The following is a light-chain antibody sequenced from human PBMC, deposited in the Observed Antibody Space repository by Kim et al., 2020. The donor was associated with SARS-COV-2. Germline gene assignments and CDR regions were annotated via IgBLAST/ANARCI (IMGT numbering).Light chain of an antibody. CDR2: DAS. J-gene: IGKJ3*01. V-gene: IGKV1-33*01. CDR1: QDISNY. Sequence: DIQMTQSPSSLSAPVGDRVTITCQASQDISNYLNWYQQKPGKAPKLLIYDASNLETGVPSRFSGSGSGTDFTFTISSLQPEDIATYYCQQYDNLSFTFGPGTKVDIK. CDR3: QQYDNLSFT.